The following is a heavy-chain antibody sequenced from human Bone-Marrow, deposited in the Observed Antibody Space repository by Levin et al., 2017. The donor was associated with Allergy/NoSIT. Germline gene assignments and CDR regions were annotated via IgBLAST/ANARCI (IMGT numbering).Heavy chain of an antibody. Sequence: GGSLRLSCAASGFTFSSYGMHWVRQAPGKGLEWVAVISYDGSNKYYADSVKGRFTISRDNSKNTLYLQMNSLRAEDTAVYYCAKDGASPSYDYVWGSYRYTVGYFDYWGQGTLVTVSS. CDR3: AKDGASPSYDYVWGSYRYTVGYFDY. J-gene: IGHJ4*02. D-gene: IGHD3-16*02. CDR1: GFTFSSYG. V-gene: IGHV3-30*18. CDR2: ISYDGSNK.